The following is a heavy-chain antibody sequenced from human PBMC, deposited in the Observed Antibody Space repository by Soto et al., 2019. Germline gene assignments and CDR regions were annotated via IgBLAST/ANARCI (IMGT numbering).Heavy chain of an antibody. Sequence: QVQLVQSGAEVKTPGASVKVSCKASGYTFASYDMNWVRQAPGQGLEWMGWMNPNSNNTGYAQKFQGRLTMTRDIALSIAHMELSSLRNEDTAVYYGARSDGYHFNGLDSWGQGTLVTVSA. CDR1: GYTFASYD. J-gene: IGHJ5*01. D-gene: IGHD2-21*01. CDR3: ARSDGYHFNGLDS. V-gene: IGHV1-8*01. CDR2: MNPNSNNT.